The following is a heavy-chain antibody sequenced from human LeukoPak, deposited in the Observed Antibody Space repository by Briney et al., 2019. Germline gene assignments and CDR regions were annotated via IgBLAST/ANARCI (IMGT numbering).Heavy chain of an antibody. CDR1: GFTFKNCA. CDR2: ISGTGYNT. CDR3: AKHVSGSLFYFDY. D-gene: IGHD3-10*01. V-gene: IGHV3-23*01. J-gene: IGHJ4*02. Sequence: GGSLRLSCAASGFTFKNCAMSWVRQAPGKGLEWVSGISGTGYNTYYADSVKGRFTISRDNSKNTLYLQMNSLGAEDTAVYYCAKHVSGSLFYFDYWGQRTLVTVSS.